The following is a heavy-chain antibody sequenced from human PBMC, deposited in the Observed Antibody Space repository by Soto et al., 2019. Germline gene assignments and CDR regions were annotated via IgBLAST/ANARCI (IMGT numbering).Heavy chain of an antibody. D-gene: IGHD3-22*01. CDR1: GYTLTELS. V-gene: IGHV1-24*01. J-gene: IGHJ3*02. Sequence: ASVKVSCKVSGYTLTELSVHWVRQAPGKGLEWMGGFDPEDGETIYAQKFQGRVTMTEDTSTDTAYMELSSLRSEDTAVYYCATVVDYDSSGYYWAFDIWGQGTMVTVS. CDR2: FDPEDGET. CDR3: ATVVDYDSSGYYWAFDI.